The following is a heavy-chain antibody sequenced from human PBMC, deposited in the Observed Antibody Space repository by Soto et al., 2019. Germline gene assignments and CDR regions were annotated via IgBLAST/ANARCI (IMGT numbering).Heavy chain of an antibody. D-gene: IGHD3-22*01. CDR1: GFTFSSYG. CDR3: AKDGPDSSGFDY. Sequence: SLRLSCAASGFTFSSYGMHWVRQAPGKGLEWVAVISYDGSNKYYADSVKGRFTISRDNSKNTLYLQMNSLRAEDTAVYYCAKDGPDSSGFDYWGQGTLVTVSS. CDR2: ISYDGSNK. J-gene: IGHJ4*02. V-gene: IGHV3-30*18.